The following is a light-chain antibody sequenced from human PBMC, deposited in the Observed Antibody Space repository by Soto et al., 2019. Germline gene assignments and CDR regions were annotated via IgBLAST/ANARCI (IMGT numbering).Light chain of an antibody. J-gene: IGKJ1*01. Sequence: DIQMTQSPSSLSASVGDRVTITCRASQGISNYLAWYQQKPGKVPKLLIYAASTLQSGVPSRFSGRGSGTDFTLTISCLQPEDDATYYCQKYNSAPRTFGQGTKVDIK. CDR1: QGISNY. CDR3: QKYNSAPRT. V-gene: IGKV1-27*01. CDR2: AAS.